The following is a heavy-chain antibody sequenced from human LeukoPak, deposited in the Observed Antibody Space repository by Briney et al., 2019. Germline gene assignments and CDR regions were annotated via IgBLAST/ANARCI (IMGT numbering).Heavy chain of an antibody. J-gene: IGHJ5*02. D-gene: IGHD5-24*01. Sequence: ASVKVSCKASGGTFSSYAISWVRQAPGQGLEWMGGIIPIFGTANYAQKFQGRVTITADESTSTAYMELSSLRSEDTAVYYCARDGWRRDGYNSGDWFDPRGQGTLVTVSS. V-gene: IGHV1-69*01. CDR2: IIPIFGTA. CDR3: ARDGWRRDGYNSGDWFDP. CDR1: GGTFSSYA.